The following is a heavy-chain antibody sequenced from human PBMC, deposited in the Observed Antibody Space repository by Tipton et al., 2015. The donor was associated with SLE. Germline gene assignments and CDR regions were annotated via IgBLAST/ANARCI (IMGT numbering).Heavy chain of an antibody. J-gene: IGHJ4*02. CDR2: FYYGGRT. Sequence: TLSLTCTVSGGSATSSSYYWGWIRQPPGKGLEWVGTFYYGGRTFYTPSLESRVTISVDTSKNQFSLKLSSVTAADTALYYCARAIGSSWYKDWGQGTLVTVSS. D-gene: IGHD6-13*01. V-gene: IGHV4-39*07. CDR3: ARAIGSSWYKD. CDR1: GGSATSSSYY.